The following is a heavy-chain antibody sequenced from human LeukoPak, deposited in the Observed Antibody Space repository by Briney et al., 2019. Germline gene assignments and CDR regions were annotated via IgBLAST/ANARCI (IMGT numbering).Heavy chain of an antibody. V-gene: IGHV4-39*01. J-gene: IGHJ5*02. Sequence: PSETLSLTCSVSGGSISSPNHDWAWLRHPPGQRLECIGSIYYSGTTYYNLSLKSRVTLSLDTSQNQFSLKLSSVTAADTAIYFCARSLGANTWVGNWFDPWGQGTLVTVSP. D-gene: IGHD3-10*01. CDR3: ARSLGANTWVGNWFDP. CDR2: IYYSGTT. CDR1: GGSISSPNHD.